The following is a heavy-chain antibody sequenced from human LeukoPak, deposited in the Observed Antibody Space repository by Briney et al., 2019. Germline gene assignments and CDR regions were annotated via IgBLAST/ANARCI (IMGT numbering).Heavy chain of an antibody. CDR2: ISGSSSYI. V-gene: IGHV3-21*01. D-gene: IGHD2-2*02. CDR3: ARAGEDIVVVPAAILDY. J-gene: IGHJ4*02. Sequence: PGGSLRLSCAASGFTFSSYSMNWVRQAPGKGLEWVSSISGSSSYIYYADSVKGRFTISRDNAKNSLYLQMNSLRAEDTAVYYCARAGEDIVVVPAAILDYWGQGTLVTVSS. CDR1: GFTFSSYS.